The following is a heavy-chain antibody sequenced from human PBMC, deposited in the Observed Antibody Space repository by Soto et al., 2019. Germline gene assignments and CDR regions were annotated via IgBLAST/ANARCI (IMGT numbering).Heavy chain of an antibody. V-gene: IGHV4-34*01. CDR2: INHSGST. D-gene: IGHD3-3*01. CDR3: ARERAFSGYYYGMDV. Sequence: SETLSLTCAVYGGSFSGYYWSWIRQPPGKGLEWIGEINHSGSTNYNPSLKSRVTISVDTSKNQFSLKLSSVTAADTAVYYCARERAFSGYYYGMDVWGQGTTVTVSS. J-gene: IGHJ6*02. CDR1: GGSFSGYY.